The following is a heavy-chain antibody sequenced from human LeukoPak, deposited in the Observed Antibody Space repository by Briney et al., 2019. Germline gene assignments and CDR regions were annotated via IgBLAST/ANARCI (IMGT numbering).Heavy chain of an antibody. D-gene: IGHD5-18*01. J-gene: IGHJ3*02. CDR3: ARDRSYGYLYDAFDI. CDR2: ISSNGGST. CDR1: GFTFSSYA. V-gene: IGHV3-64*01. Sequence: GGSLRLSCAASGFTFSSYAMRWVRQAPGKGLEYVPAISSNGGSTYYANSVKGRFTISRDNSKNTLYLQMGSLRAEDMAVYYCARDRSYGYLYDAFDIWGQGTMVTVSS.